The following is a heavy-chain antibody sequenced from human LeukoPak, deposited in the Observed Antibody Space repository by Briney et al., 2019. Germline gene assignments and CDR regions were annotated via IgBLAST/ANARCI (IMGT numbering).Heavy chain of an antibody. Sequence: SETLSLTCTVSGGSLSSSSYYWGWIRQPPGKGLEWIGRIYYSGSTYYNPSLKSRVTISVDTSKNQFSLKLSSVTAADTAVYYCARRPHRSSTNWFDPWGQGTLVTVSS. J-gene: IGHJ5*02. CDR3: ARRPHRSSTNWFDP. V-gene: IGHV4-39*01. CDR1: GGSLSSSSYY. CDR2: IYYSGST. D-gene: IGHD2-2*01.